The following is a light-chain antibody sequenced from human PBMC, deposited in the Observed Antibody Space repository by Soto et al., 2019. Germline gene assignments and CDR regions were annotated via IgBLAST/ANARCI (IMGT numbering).Light chain of an antibody. CDR3: CSYAGSSTSGV. V-gene: IGLV2-23*01. CDR1: SGSIASNF. CDR2: EGS. J-gene: IGLJ3*02. Sequence: LTQPHSVSESPGKTVTISCTRSSGSIASNFVQWYQQRPGSAPTTVIYEGSKRPSGVSNRFSGSKSGNTASLTISGLQAEDEADYYCCSYAGSSTSGVFGGGTKVTVL.